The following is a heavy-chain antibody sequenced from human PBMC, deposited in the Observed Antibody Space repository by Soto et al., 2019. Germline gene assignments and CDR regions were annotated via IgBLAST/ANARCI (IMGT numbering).Heavy chain of an antibody. CDR1: GYSFTSYW. CDR2: IYPGDSDT. J-gene: IGHJ6*02. Sequence: GASLKISCKGSGYSFTSYWIGSVRQMPGKGLEWMGIIYPGDSDTRYTSSFQGQVTISADKSISTAYLQWSSLKASDTAMYYCARFRSGSYSHFYYYGMDVWGQGTTVTVSS. CDR3: ARFRSGSYSHFYYYGMDV. V-gene: IGHV5-51*01. D-gene: IGHD1-26*01.